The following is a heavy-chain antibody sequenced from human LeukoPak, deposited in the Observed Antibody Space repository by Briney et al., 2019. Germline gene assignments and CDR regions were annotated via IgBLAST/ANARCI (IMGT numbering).Heavy chain of an antibody. D-gene: IGHD7-27*01. V-gene: IGHV3-23*01. Sequence: GWSLRLSCAASGFSFSSYAVSWVRLAPGRGLEWVSGISDGGSRTYYADSVKGRFTISRDDSKNTLYLQMNSLRAEDTAVYYCAKVQLGIGVDYWGQGTLVTVSS. J-gene: IGHJ4*02. CDR2: ISDGGSRT. CDR3: AKVQLGIGVDY. CDR1: GFSFSSYA.